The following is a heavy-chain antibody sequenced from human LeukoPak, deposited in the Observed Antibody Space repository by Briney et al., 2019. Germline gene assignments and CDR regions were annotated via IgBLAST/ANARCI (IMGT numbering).Heavy chain of an antibody. CDR3: ARGNRQLAYYGSGSRLPFDS. Sequence: SETLSLTCTVSGGSISSGGYYWTWIRQPPGKGLEWVGEFTHVGDTNYNPSLKNRVSISVDTSENQFSLRLTSVTAADTAVYYCARGNRQLAYYGSGSRLPFDSWGQGTLVTVSS. V-gene: IGHV4-39*07. CDR1: GGSISSGGYY. J-gene: IGHJ4*02. CDR2: FTHVGDT. D-gene: IGHD3-10*01.